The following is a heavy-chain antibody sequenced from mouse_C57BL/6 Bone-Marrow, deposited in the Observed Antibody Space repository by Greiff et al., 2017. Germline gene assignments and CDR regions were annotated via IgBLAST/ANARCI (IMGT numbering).Heavy chain of an antibody. CDR2: IYPGDGDT. J-gene: IGHJ2*01. CDR1: GYAFSSSW. CDR3: ARLGYYFDY. D-gene: IGHD2-2*01. Sequence: VQLQQSGPELVKPGASVKISCKASGYAFSSSWMNWVKQRPGKGLEWIGRIYPGDGDTNYNGKFKGKATLTADKSSSTAYMQLSSLTSEDSAVYFGARLGYYFDYWGQGTTLTVSS. V-gene: IGHV1-82*01.